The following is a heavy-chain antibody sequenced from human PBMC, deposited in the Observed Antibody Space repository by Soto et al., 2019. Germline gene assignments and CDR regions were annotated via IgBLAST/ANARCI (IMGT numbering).Heavy chain of an antibody. CDR3: TTASIRAVAGRMDY. CDR2: IKSKTDGGTT. J-gene: IGHJ4*02. Sequence: AGSMRLSCASAGFTFSNSWMSWVRQAAGKGLEWVGRIKSKTDGGTTSYAAPVKGIFTIARDDSKNTLYLQMNSLQTEDTAVYYCTTASIRAVAGRMDYWGQGTLVTVSS. V-gene: IGHV3-15*01. CDR1: GFTFSNSW. D-gene: IGHD6-19*01.